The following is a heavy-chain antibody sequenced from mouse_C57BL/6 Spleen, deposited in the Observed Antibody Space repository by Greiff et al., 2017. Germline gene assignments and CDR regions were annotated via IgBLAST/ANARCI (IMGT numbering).Heavy chain of an antibody. CDR3: AIDGYDGAY. V-gene: IGHV1-82*01. CDR1: GYAFSSSW. Sequence: QVQLKESGPELVKPGASVKISCKASGYAFSSSWMHWVKQRPGQGLEWIGRIYPGDGDTNCNGKFKGKATLTADKSSSTAYMQLSSLTSEDSAVSFCAIDGYDGAYWGQGTLVTVSA. CDR2: IYPGDGDT. D-gene: IGHD2-2*01. J-gene: IGHJ3*01.